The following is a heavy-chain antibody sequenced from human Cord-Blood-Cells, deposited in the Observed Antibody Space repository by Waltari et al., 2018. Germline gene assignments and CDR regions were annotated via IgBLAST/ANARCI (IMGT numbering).Heavy chain of an antibody. V-gene: IGHV4-39*01. CDR3: ARHKFYSGIIMVGFDS. D-gene: IGHD1-26*01. Sequence: QLQLQESGPGLVKPSETLSLTCTVSGGSISSSSYYWGWIRQPPGKGLEWIGSIYYSGSTYSNPSLKSRVTISVDTSKNQLSLKLSSVTAADTAVYYCARHKFYSGIIMVGFDSWGQGTMVTVSS. CDR2: IYYSGST. J-gene: IGHJ3*02. CDR1: GGSISSSSYY.